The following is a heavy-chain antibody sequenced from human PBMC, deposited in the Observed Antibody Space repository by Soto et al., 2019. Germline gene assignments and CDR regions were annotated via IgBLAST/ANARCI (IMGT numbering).Heavy chain of an antibody. J-gene: IGHJ4*02. D-gene: IGHD3-10*01. V-gene: IGHV1-69*01. CDR2: IIPLFGTP. Sequence: QVQLVQSGAEVKKPGSSVKVSCKASGGIFSTYAISWLRQAPGQGLAWMGGIIPLFGTPNYAQRFQGRVTITADEFTSTAYVELSRLRSEDTAVYYCARDRDDYVSGKYYNRIDFWGQGTLVTVSS. CDR1: GGIFSTYA. CDR3: ARDRDDYVSGKYYNRIDF.